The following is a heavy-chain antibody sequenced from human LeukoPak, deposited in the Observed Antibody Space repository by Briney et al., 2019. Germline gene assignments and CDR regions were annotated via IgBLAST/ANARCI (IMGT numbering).Heavy chain of an antibody. CDR2: IYHSGRT. CDR3: ARSWFSTGPADY. J-gene: IGHJ4*02. CDR1: GYSISSGYY. V-gene: IGHV4-38-2*02. D-gene: IGHD6-13*01. Sequence: SETLSLTCTVSGYSISSGYYWGWIRQPPGKGLEWIGSIYHSGRTYYNPSLKSQVTISVDTSKNQFSLKLSSVTAADTAVYYCARSWFSTGPADYWGQGTLVTVSS.